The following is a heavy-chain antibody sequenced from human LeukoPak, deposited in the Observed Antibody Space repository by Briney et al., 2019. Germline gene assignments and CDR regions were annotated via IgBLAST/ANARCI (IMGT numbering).Heavy chain of an antibody. CDR3: AAKGGHWVGSFDI. V-gene: IGHV4-59*01. Sequence: PSETLSLTCTVSGGSISSYYWSWIRQPPGKGLEWIGYIYYSGSTNYNPSLKSRVTISVDTSKNQFSLKLSSVTAADTAEYYCAAKGGHWVGSFDIWGQGTMVTVSS. CDR2: IYYSGST. D-gene: IGHD2-15*01. CDR1: GGSISSYY. J-gene: IGHJ3*02.